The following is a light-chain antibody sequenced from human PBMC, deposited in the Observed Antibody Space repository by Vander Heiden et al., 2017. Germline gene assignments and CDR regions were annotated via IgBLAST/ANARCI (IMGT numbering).Light chain of an antibody. CDR3: DEWAESLNGTKVV. Sequence: QSVLPQPPSAPGTPGPRVAIPCSGRRSNTGSNTVNWYRHLPGTAPNPLVFSNNQRPPGVPARVSGSSSGTSASLAISALRSEAEADDYCDEWAESLNGTKVVFGGGTKLTVL. V-gene: IGLV1-44*01. CDR1: RSNTGSNT. CDR2: SNN. J-gene: IGLJ2*01.